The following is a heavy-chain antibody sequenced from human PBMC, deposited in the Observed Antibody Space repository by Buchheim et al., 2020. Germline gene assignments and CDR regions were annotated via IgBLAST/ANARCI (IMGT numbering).Heavy chain of an antibody. Sequence: QVQLVQSGAEVKKPGASVKVSCKASGYTFTSYYMHWVRQAPGQGLEWMGIINPSGGSTSYAQKFQGRVTMTRDTSTNTVYMELSSLRSEDTAVYYCASLYYGSGSYYNPDGMDVWGQGTT. J-gene: IGHJ6*02. CDR3: ASLYYGSGSYYNPDGMDV. CDR1: GYTFTSYY. CDR2: INPSGGST. D-gene: IGHD3-10*01. V-gene: IGHV1-46*01.